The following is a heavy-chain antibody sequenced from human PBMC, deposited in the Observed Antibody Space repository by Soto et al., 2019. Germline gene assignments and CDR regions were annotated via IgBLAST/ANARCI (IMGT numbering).Heavy chain of an antibody. CDR3: ATDRVEAALGKFDH. CDR1: GYTFSTYP. V-gene: IGHV1-18*01. D-gene: IGHD6-13*01. CDR2: ISTYNGKT. J-gene: IGHJ4*02. Sequence: ASVKVSCRTSGYTFSTYPISWVRQAPGQGLEWVGWISTYNGKTKYGQKFQGRVTITTDTSTSTAYMDLRNLRSDDTAVYYCATDRVEAALGKFDHWRQGTRVTVSS.